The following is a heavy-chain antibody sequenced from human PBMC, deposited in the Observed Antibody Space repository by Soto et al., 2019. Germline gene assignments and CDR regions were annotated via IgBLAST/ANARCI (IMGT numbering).Heavy chain of an antibody. J-gene: IGHJ4*02. D-gene: IGHD2-21*01. Sequence: SETLSLTCAVCGGSFSGYYWSWIRQPPGKGLEWIGEINHSRSTNYNPSLKSRVTISVDTSKNQFSLKLSSVTAADTAVYYCARGGHIVDYWGKGTLVTVSS. CDR3: ARGGHIVDY. CDR1: GGSFSGYY. V-gene: IGHV4-34*01. CDR2: INHSRST.